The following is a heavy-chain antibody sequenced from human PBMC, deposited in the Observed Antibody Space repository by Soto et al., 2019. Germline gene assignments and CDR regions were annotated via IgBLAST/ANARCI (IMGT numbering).Heavy chain of an antibody. V-gene: IGHV3-7*01. Sequence: GSLRLSCAASGFTFSGYSMSWVRQAPGKGLEWVANIKQDGSEKYYVASVKGRFTISRDNAKNSVYLQMNSLRADDTAVYYCARQRGCDYWGQGTLVTVSS. D-gene: IGHD1-1*01. J-gene: IGHJ4*02. CDR2: IKQDGSEK. CDR1: GFTFSGYS. CDR3: ARQRGCDY.